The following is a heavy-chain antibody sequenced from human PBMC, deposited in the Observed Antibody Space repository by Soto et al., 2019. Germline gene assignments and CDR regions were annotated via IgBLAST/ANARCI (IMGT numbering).Heavy chain of an antibody. CDR3: ARHNPIGNNWNYFDY. CDR2: ISYSGST. V-gene: IGHV4-59*01. CDR1: GGSINSYY. D-gene: IGHD1-1*01. J-gene: IGHJ4*02. Sequence: SSETLSLTCTVSGGSINSYYWGWVRQPPGKGLEWIGYISYSGSTSNNPSLTGRVTISVDTSKNQFSLKVSSVTAADTAVYYCARHNPIGNNWNYFDYWGQGTLVTV.